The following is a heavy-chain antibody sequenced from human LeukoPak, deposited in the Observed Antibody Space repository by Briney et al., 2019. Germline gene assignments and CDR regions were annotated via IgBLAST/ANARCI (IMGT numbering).Heavy chain of an antibody. CDR1: GFTFSSYA. Sequence: GGSLRLSCAASGFTFSSYAMSWVRQAPGKGLEWVSAISGSGGSTYYANSVKGRFTISRDNAKNSLYLQMNSLRAEDTAVYYCARLRGGYDRTPPMYWGQGTLVTVSS. CDR2: ISGSGGST. J-gene: IGHJ4*02. D-gene: IGHD5-12*01. CDR3: ARLRGGYDRTPPMY. V-gene: IGHV3-23*01.